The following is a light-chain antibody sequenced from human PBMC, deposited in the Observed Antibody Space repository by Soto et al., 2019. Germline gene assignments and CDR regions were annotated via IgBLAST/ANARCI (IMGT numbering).Light chain of an antibody. Sequence: QSALTQPASVSGSPGQSITISCTRTTSDVGGYNYVSWYQQHPGKAPKLMIYEVINRPSGVSNRFSGSKSGNTASLTISGLQAGDEADYYCTSYTSTSPLDVFGTGTKLTVL. CDR2: EVI. J-gene: IGLJ1*01. V-gene: IGLV2-14*01. CDR1: TSDVGGYNY. CDR3: TSYTSTSPLDV.